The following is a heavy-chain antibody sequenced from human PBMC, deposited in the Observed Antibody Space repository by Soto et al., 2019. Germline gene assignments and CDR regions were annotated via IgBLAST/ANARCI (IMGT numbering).Heavy chain of an antibody. CDR3: ARRWVGYSSTSNWFDP. J-gene: IGHJ5*02. CDR2: IYYSGST. D-gene: IGHD6-19*01. Sequence: QVQLQESGPGLVKPSETLSLTCTVSGGSISSYYWSWIRQPPGKGLEWIGYIYYSGSTNYNPSLKSRVTISVDTSKNQFSLKLSSVTAADTAVYYCARRWVGYSSTSNWFDPWGQGTLVTVSP. V-gene: IGHV4-59*01. CDR1: GGSISSYY.